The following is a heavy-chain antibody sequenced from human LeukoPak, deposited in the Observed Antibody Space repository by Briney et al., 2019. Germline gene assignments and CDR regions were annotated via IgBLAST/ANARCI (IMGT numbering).Heavy chain of an antibody. Sequence: PGGSLRLSCAASGFTFSSYSMNWVRQAPGKGLEWVSSISSSSSTIYYADSVKGRFTISRDNAKNSLYLQMNSLRDEDTAVYYCARDLCSGGSCYSEGFDYWGQGTLVTVSS. CDR1: GFTFSSYS. J-gene: IGHJ4*02. V-gene: IGHV3-48*02. CDR3: ARDLCSGGSCYSEGFDY. D-gene: IGHD2-15*01. CDR2: ISSSSSTI.